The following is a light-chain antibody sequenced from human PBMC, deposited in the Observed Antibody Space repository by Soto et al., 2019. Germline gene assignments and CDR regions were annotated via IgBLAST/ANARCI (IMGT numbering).Light chain of an antibody. CDR3: SSYTTSNTLL. CDR2: DVS. J-gene: IGLJ2*01. Sequence: QSALTQPASVSGSPGQSITISCTGTSGDIGGYNYVSWYQQHPGKAPTLMIYDVSDRPSGVSNRFSGSKSGNTASLTISGLRAEDEADYYCSSYTTSNTLLFGGGTQLTVL. CDR1: SGDIGGYNY. V-gene: IGLV2-14*01.